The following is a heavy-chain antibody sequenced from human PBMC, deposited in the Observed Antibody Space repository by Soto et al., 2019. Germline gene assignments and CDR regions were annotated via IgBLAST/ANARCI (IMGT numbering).Heavy chain of an antibody. D-gene: IGHD5-12*01. J-gene: IGHJ2*01. V-gene: IGHV4-30-2*01. CDR1: GVSISSGGYS. Sequence: QLQLQESGSGLVKPSQTLSLTCAVSGVSISSGGYSWSWIRQPPGKGLEWLGYIYQSGSTYYTPSLKSRVTIAVDRSKNQFSLKLTSVTAADTAVYYCASRDGYKIDWDFDLWGRGTLVTVSS. CDR3: ASRDGYKIDWDFDL. CDR2: IYQSGST.